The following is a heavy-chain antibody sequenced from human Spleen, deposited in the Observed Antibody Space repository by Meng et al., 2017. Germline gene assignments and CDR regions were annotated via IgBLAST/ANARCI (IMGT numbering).Heavy chain of an antibody. J-gene: IGHJ4*02. D-gene: IGHD1-1*01. CDR2: IYYSGST. Sequence: QVQLQASGRGLVKPSETPSRTCTVSGDSISCGDYYWSWIRQPPGKGLEWSGYIYYSGSTYYNPSLKSRLTILLDTSKKQFSLRLTSVTAADTAVYYCVREIWGCTIDYSGQGTLVTVSS. V-gene: IGHV4-30-4*01. CDR1: GDSISCGDYY. CDR3: VREIWGCTIDY.